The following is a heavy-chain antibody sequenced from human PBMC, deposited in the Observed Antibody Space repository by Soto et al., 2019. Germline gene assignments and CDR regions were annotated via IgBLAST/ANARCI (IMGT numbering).Heavy chain of an antibody. CDR1: GGCFSGYY. Sequence: SETLALTGAVYGGCFSGYYWSWIRQPPGKGLEWIGEVNHSGSTNYNPSLKSRVTISVETSKNQFSLKLSSVTVADTAVYYCARGRSDYDFWSGASYYYYYGMDVWGQGTTVTVSS. J-gene: IGHJ6*02. V-gene: IGHV4-34*01. CDR2: VNHSGST. CDR3: ARGRSDYDFWSGASYYYYYGMDV. D-gene: IGHD3-3*01.